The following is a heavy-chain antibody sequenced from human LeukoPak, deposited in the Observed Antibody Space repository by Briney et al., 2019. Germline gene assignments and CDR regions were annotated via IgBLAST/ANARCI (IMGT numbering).Heavy chain of an antibody. CDR1: GGSFSGYY. J-gene: IGHJ4*02. CDR3: ARERGIAARRTFDY. V-gene: IGHV4-34*01. D-gene: IGHD6-6*01. Sequence: SETLSLTCAVYGGSFSGYYWSWIRQPPGKGLEWIGEINHSGSTNYNPSLKSRVTISVDTSKNQFSLKLSSVTAADTAVYYCARERGIAARRTFDYWGQGTLVTVSS. CDR2: INHSGST.